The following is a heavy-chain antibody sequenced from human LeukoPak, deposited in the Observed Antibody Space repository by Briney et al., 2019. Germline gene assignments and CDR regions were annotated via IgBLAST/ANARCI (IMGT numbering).Heavy chain of an antibody. D-gene: IGHD5-12*01. CDR1: GGSVSNSSYY. J-gene: IGHJ4*02. Sequence: SETLSLTCTVSGGSVSNSSYYWSWIRQPPGKGLEWIGYIYYSGSTNYNPSLKSRVTISVDTSKNQFSLKLSSVTAADTAVYYCARVSGYDWESFYDYWGQGTLVTVSS. V-gene: IGHV4-61*01. CDR3: ARVSGYDWESFYDY. CDR2: IYYSGST.